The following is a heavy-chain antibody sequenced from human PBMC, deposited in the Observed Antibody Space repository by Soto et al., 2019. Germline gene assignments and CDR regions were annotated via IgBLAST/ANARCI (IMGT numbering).Heavy chain of an antibody. CDR1: GYSFTSYW. J-gene: IGHJ3*02. CDR3: AKPPGRGGCSGGSCYSGAFDI. D-gene: IGHD2-15*01. Sequence: GESLKISCKGSGYSFTSYWIGWVRQMPGKGLEWMGIIYPGDSDTRYSPSFQGQGTLSAAKSITTAYLQWSSLKASNTAMYYCAKPPGRGGCSGGSCYSGAFDIWGQGTMVTVSS. CDR2: IYPGDSDT. V-gene: IGHV5-51*01.